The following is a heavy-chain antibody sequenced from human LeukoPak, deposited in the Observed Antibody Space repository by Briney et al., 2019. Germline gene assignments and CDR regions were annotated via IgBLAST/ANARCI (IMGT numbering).Heavy chain of an antibody. J-gene: IGHJ4*02. D-gene: IGHD1-1*01. V-gene: IGHV4-59*01. CDR2: IYYSGST. Sequence: SETLSLTCTVSGGSISGYYWGWIRQPPGKRLEWIGYIYYSGSTNYHPSLKSRATISVDTSKNQFSLKLSSVTAADTGFYYCVRVGTGTIDYWGQGTLVTVSS. CDR3: VRVGTGTIDY. CDR1: GGSISGYY.